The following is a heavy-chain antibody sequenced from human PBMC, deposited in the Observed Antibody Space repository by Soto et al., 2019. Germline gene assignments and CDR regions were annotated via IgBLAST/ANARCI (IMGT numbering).Heavy chain of an antibody. D-gene: IGHD6-13*01. CDR1: GFTFSSYA. CDR3: AYSSTPFDY. V-gene: IGHV3-23*01. J-gene: IGHJ4*02. CDR2: ISGSGGST. Sequence: EVQLLESGGGLVQPGGSLRLSCAASGFTFSSYAMSWVRQAPGKGLEWVSAISGSGGSTYYAASVKGRFTISRDNSTSKLSLQMNSLRAVDTAVYYCAYSSTPFDYWGQGTLVTVSS.